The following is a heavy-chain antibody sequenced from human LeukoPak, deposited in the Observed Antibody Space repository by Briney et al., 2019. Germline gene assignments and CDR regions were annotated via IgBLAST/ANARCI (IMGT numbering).Heavy chain of an antibody. J-gene: IGHJ4*02. CDR3: AGAPNYDFWSGYPGGTTDY. CDR2: ISYDGSNK. CDR1: GFTFSSYA. D-gene: IGHD3-3*01. Sequence: GGSLRLSCAASGFTFSSYAMHWVRQAPGKGLEWVAVISYDGSNKYYADSVKGRFTISRDNSKNTLYLQMNSLRAGDTAVYYCAGAPNYDFWSGYPGGTTDYWGQGTLVTVSS. V-gene: IGHV3-30-3*01.